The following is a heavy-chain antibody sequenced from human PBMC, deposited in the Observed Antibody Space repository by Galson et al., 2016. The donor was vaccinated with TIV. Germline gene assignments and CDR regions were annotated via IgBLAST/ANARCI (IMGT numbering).Heavy chain of an antibody. D-gene: IGHD4-17*01. CDR1: GDTFTGYY. J-gene: IGHJ4*02. CDR3: ARARYGDYFDY. CDR2: IDPRSVAT. V-gene: IGHV1-2*02. Sequence: SVKVSCKASGDTFTGYYVHWVRQAPGQGLEWMGWIDPRSVATNYAQKFQGRVTMTRDASISTAHMELTRLTPDDMAVYYCARARYGDYFDYWGQGTLVTVSS.